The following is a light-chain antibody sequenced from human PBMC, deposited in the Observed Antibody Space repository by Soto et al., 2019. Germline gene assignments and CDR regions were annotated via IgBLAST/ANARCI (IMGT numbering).Light chain of an antibody. CDR1: QSVDSS. Sequence: EIVMTQSPAILSLSPGERATLSCRASQSVDSSLAWYQQKPGQAPRLLVYDASNRATDVPPRFSGSGSGTDFTLTISSLEPEDFAVYYCQQRSSWPPINFGQGTRLEIK. J-gene: IGKJ5*01. CDR2: DAS. V-gene: IGKV3-11*01. CDR3: QQRSSWPPIN.